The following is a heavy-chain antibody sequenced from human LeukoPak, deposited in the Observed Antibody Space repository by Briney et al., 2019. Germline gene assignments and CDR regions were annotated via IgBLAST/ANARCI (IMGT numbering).Heavy chain of an antibody. D-gene: IGHD6-13*01. V-gene: IGHV4-31*02. CDR2: TYYSGST. J-gene: IGHJ3*02. Sequence: KASQTLSLTCSVSGASLSDGNYYWSWIRQHPKTGLEWIGYTYYSGSTYYSPALASRVSISLHTSKNQLSLKIYSVTAADTALYYCARSPTIAATGPYGTFDIWGQGTMLTVSS. CDR3: ARSPTIAATGPYGTFDI. CDR1: GASLSDGNYY.